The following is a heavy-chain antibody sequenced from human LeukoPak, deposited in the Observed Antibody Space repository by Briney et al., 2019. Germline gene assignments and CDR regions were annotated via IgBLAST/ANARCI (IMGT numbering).Heavy chain of an antibody. CDR2: IKQDGSEK. D-gene: IGHD3-22*01. V-gene: IGHV3-7*03. J-gene: IGHJ4*02. CDR3: AKDKGGYYPRGYFDY. CDR1: GFTFSSYW. Sequence: GGSLRLSCAASGFTFSSYWMSWVRQAPGKGLEWVANIKQDGSEKYYVDSVKGRFTISRDNAKNSLYLQMNSLRAEDTALYYCAKDKGGYYPRGYFDYWGQGTLVTVSS.